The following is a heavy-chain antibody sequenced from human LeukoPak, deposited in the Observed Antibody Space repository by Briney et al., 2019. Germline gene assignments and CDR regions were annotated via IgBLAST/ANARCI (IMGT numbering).Heavy chain of an antibody. CDR2: IQHDGDKK. V-gene: IGHV3-30*02. J-gene: IGHJ4*02. D-gene: IGHD2/OR15-2a*01. CDR3: AKDIYENNY. Sequence: GGSLRLSCAASGFIFSSYGIHWVRQAPGKGLEWVAFIQHDGDKKFYADSVQGRFTISRDNSKNTLYLEMNSLRAEDTAVYYCAKDIYENNYWGQGTLVTVSS. CDR1: GFIFSSYG.